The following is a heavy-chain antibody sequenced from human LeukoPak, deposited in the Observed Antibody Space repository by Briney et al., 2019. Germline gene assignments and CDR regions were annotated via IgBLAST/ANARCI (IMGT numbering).Heavy chain of an antibody. J-gene: IGHJ5*02. Sequence: SETLSLTCAVYGGSFSNYYWSWIRQPAGKGLEWIGRIYTSGSTNYNPSLKSRVTMSVDTSKNQFSLKLSSVTAADTAVYYCARGVGTVTTEDDWFDPWGQGTLVTVSS. CDR1: GGSFSNYY. CDR3: ARGVGTVTTEDDWFDP. CDR2: IYTSGST. V-gene: IGHV4-59*10. D-gene: IGHD4-17*01.